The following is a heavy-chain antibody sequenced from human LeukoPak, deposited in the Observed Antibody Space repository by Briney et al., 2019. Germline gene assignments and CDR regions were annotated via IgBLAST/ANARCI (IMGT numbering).Heavy chain of an antibody. CDR2: IYHNGST. Sequence: SETLSLTCVVSAYSISSGYYWGWIRQPPGKGLEWIGSIYHNGSTYYSPSLKSRVTISVDTSKNQFSLKLSSVTAADTAVYYCAREDSSSWYFRYFDYWGQGTLVTVSS. CDR1: AYSISSGYY. D-gene: IGHD6-13*01. V-gene: IGHV4-38-2*02. CDR3: AREDSSSWYFRYFDY. J-gene: IGHJ4*02.